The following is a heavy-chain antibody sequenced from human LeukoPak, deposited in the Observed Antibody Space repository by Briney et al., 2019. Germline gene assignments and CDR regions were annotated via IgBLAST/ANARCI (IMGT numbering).Heavy chain of an antibody. Sequence: GGSLRLSCAASGFTFSSSGMSWVRQAPGKGLEWVSYISSSGSTIYYADSVKGRFTISRDNAKNSLYLQMNSLRAEDTAVYYCAELGITMIGGVWGKGTTVTISS. V-gene: IGHV3-48*04. CDR2: ISSSGSTI. D-gene: IGHD3-10*02. CDR1: GFTFSSSG. J-gene: IGHJ6*04. CDR3: AELGITMIGGV.